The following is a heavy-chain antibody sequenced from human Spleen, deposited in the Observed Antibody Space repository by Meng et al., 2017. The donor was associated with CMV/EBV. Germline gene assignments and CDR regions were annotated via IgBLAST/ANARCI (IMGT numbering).Heavy chain of an antibody. CDR1: GFSFDDYG. V-gene: IGHV3-9*01. J-gene: IGHJ6*02. Sequence: GGSLRLSCVASGFSFDDYGMHWVRQAPGKGLEWVSGISWNSGNIGYADSVRGRFTISRDNSNNILFLQMNSLRAEDTAVYYCAKDGKAMVNGHHYYGMDVWGQGTTVTVSS. CDR2: ISWNSGNI. D-gene: IGHD5-18*01. CDR3: AKDGKAMVNGHHYYGMDV.